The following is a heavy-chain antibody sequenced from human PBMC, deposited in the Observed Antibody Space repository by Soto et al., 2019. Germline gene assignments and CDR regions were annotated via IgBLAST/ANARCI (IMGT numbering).Heavy chain of an antibody. J-gene: IGHJ4*02. CDR1: GYTFTGHY. CDR3: GRGRSGQIVVFY. V-gene: IGHV1-2*02. CDR2: IGPESGAT. Sequence: GASVKVSCKASGYTFTGHYIHWVRQAPEQGPEWMGEIGPESGATRYAQKFQGRVTMTRGMSITTVYMELNNLSPDDTAVYYCGRGRSGQIVVFYWGQGTPVTVSS. D-gene: IGHD5-12*01.